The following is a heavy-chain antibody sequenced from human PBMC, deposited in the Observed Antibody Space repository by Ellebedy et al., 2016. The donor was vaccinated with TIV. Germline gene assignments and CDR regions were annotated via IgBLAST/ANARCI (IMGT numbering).Heavy chain of an antibody. Sequence: GESLKISCAASGLTFSPFWMSWVRQAPGKGLEWVANIKEDGSEKYYVDSVKGRFTISSDNAKNSLYLPMNSLRAEDTAVYYCARDRWEVKKRYFDYWGHGTLVTVSS. CDR1: GLTFSPFW. CDR2: IKEDGSEK. V-gene: IGHV3-7*01. D-gene: IGHD1-26*01. J-gene: IGHJ4*01. CDR3: ARDRWEVKKRYFDY.